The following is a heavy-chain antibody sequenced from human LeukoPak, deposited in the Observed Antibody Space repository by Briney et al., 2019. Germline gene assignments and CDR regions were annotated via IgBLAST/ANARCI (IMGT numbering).Heavy chain of an antibody. CDR2: INHSGST. CDR1: GGSFSGYY. J-gene: IGHJ4*02. CDR3: ASIDVEMATTLDY. Sequence: KPPETLSLTCAVYGGSFSGYYWSWIRQPPGKGLEWIGEINHSGSTNYNPSLKSRVTISVDTSKNQFSLKLSSVTAADTAVYYCASIDVEMATTLDYWGQGTLVTVSS. D-gene: IGHD5-24*01. V-gene: IGHV4-34*01.